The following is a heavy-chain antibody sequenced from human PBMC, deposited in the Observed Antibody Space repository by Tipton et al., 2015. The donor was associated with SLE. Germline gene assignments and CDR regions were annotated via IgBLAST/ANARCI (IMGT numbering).Heavy chain of an antibody. D-gene: IGHD2-2*01. CDR2: ISSSSSHI. CDR3: ARDQPPQIDY. Sequence: SLRLSCTASGFSFSLYSMNWVRQAPGKGLEWVSSISSSSSHIYYADSVKGRFTISRDNAKNSLYLQMNSLRAEDTAVYYCARDQPPQIDYWGQGTLVTVSS. J-gene: IGHJ4*02. CDR1: GFSFSLYS. V-gene: IGHV3-21*01.